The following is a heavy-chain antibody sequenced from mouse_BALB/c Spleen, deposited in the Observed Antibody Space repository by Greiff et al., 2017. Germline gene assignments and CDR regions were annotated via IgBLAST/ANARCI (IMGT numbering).Heavy chain of an antibody. D-gene: IGHD2-1*01. J-gene: IGHJ2*01. CDR2: ISSGSSTI. CDR1: GFTFSSFG. V-gene: IGHV5-17*02. CDR3: ARKDLLWEYFDY. Sequence: EVMLVESGGGLVQPGGSRKLSCAASGFTFSSFGMHWVRQAPEKGLEWVAYISSGSSTIYYADTVKGRFTISRDNPKNTLFLQMTSLRSEDTAMYYCARKDLLWEYFDYWGQGTTLTVSS.